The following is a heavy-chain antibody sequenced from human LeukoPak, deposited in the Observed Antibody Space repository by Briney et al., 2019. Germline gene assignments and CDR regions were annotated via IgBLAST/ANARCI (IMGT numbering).Heavy chain of an antibody. D-gene: IGHD2-2*01. CDR1: GGSFSGYY. J-gene: IGHJ5*02. Sequence: SETLSLTCAVYGGSFSGYYWSWIRQPPGKGLEWIGEINHSGSTNYNPSLKSRVTISVDTSKNQFSLKLSSVTAADTAVYYCAIHVVVVPAAKKKNWFDPWGQGTLVTVSS. CDR2: INHSGST. CDR3: AIHVVVVPAAKKKNWFDP. V-gene: IGHV4-34*01.